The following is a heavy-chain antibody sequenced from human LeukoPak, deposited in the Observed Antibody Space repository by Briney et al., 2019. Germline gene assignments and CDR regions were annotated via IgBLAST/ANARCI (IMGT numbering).Heavy chain of an antibody. D-gene: IGHD3-22*01. V-gene: IGHV4-39*07. Sequence: SETLSLTCVVSGGSISSTSYYWGWIRQPPGKGLEWIGSIYYSGSTYYSPSLKSRVTISVDTSKNQFSLKLSSVTAADTAVYYCARFSYYYDSSGYYTPYYFDYWGQGTLVTVSS. CDR1: GGSISSTSYY. J-gene: IGHJ4*02. CDR2: IYYSGST. CDR3: ARFSYYYDSSGYYTPYYFDY.